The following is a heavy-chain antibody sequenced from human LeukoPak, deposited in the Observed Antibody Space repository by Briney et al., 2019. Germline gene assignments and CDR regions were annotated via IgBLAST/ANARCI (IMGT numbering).Heavy chain of an antibody. J-gene: IGHJ4*02. Sequence: ASVKVSCKASGYTFTSYDINWVRQATGQGLEWMGWMNPNSGNTCYAQKFQGRVTMTRNTSISTAYMELSSLRSEDTAVYYCARGRRLLWFGELPPYYFDYWGQGTLVTVSS. CDR3: ARGRRLLWFGELPPYYFDY. D-gene: IGHD3-10*01. CDR2: MNPNSGNT. CDR1: GYTFTSYD. V-gene: IGHV1-8*01.